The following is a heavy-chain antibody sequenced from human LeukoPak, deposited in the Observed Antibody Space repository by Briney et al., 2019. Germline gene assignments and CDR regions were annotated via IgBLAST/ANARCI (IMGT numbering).Heavy chain of an antibody. CDR3: ARAGYCSGGSCYVAEYFQH. J-gene: IGHJ1*01. CDR2: ISSSSSYI. D-gene: IGHD2-15*01. V-gene: IGHV3-21*01. Sequence: GGSLRLSCAASGFTFSSYSMNWVRQAPGKGLEWVSSISSSSSYIYYADSVKGRFTISRDNAKNSLYLQMNSLRAGDTAVYYCARAGYCSGGSCYVAEYFQHWGQGTLVTVSS. CDR1: GFTFSSYS.